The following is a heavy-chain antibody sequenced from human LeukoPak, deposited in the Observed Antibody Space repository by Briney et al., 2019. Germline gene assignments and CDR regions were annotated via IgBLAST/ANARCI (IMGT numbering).Heavy chain of an antibody. CDR2: ISAYNGNT. J-gene: IGHJ4*02. D-gene: IGHD6-19*01. CDR3: ARAQWLVSVIQYDY. CDR1: GYTFTSYG. V-gene: IGHV1-18*01. Sequence: ASVKVSCKASGYTFTSYGISWVRQAPGQGLEWMGWISAYNGNTNYAQKLQGRVTMTTDTSTSTAYMELRSLRSDDTAMYYCARAQWLVSVIQYDYWGQGTLVTVSS.